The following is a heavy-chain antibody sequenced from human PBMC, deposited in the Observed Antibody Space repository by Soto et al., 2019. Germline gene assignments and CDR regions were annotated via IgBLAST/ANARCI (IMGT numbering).Heavy chain of an antibody. J-gene: IGHJ6*02. D-gene: IGHD2-2*01. Sequence: QVQLQQWGAGLLKPSETLSLTCAVYGGSFSGYYWSWIRQPPGKGLEWIGEINHSGSTNYNPYLKSRVTISVDTSKNQFSLKLSSVTAADTAVYYCASSRYPSSYGMDVWGQGTTVTVSS. CDR2: INHSGST. CDR1: GGSFSGYY. CDR3: ASSRYPSSYGMDV. V-gene: IGHV4-34*01.